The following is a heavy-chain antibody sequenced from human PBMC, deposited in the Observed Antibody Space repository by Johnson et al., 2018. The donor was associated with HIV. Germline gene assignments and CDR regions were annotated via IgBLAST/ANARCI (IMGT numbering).Heavy chain of an antibody. Sequence: VQLVESGGGVVQPGGSLRLSCAASGFTISSYWMRWVRQAPGKGLEWVANIKEDGSANYYVDSVRGRFTISRDNAKNSLFLQMDSLRAEDTAVYYCARDQSGYVLWGPGTMVTVSS. D-gene: IGHD5-12*01. J-gene: IGHJ3*01. V-gene: IGHV3-7*05. CDR3: ARDQSGYVL. CDR1: GFTISSYW. CDR2: IKEDGSAN.